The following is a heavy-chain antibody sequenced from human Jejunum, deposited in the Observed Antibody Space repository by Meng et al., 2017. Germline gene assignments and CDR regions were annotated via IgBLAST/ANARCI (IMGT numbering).Heavy chain of an antibody. CDR2: INTNTGKP. Sequence: QVQVVQSGSELKRPGASVKVSCKSSGYTFTNYAINWVRQAPGQGLQWMGRINTNTGKPTYAQDFTGRFVFSLDTSVTTAYLEISSLEAEDTATYYCARDMYSYGYYDYWGQGTLVTVSS. D-gene: IGHD5-18*01. V-gene: IGHV7-4-1*02. CDR1: GYTFTNYA. J-gene: IGHJ4*02. CDR3: ARDMYSYGYYDY.